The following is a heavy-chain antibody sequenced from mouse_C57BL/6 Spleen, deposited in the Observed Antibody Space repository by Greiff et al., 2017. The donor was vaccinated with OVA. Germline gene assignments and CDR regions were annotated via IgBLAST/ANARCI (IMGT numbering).Heavy chain of an antibody. CDR2: INYDGSST. Sequence: EVNVVESEGGLVQPGSSMKLSCTASGFTFSDYYMAWVRQVPEKGLEWVANINYDGSSTYYLDSLKSRFIISRDNAKNILYLQMSSLKSEDTATYYCARRHYGSSYGYFDVWGTGTTVTVSS. CDR3: ARRHYGSSYGYFDV. J-gene: IGHJ1*03. V-gene: IGHV5-16*02. D-gene: IGHD1-1*01. CDR1: GFTFSDYY.